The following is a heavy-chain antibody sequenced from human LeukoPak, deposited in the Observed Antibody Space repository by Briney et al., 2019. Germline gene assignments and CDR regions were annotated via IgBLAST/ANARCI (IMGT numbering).Heavy chain of an antibody. CDR2: ISGSGGST. D-gene: IGHD6-19*01. CDR3: AKAVISSGWQISDY. V-gene: IGHV3-23*01. CDR1: GFTFSSYA. Sequence: GSLSLSCAASGFTFSSYAMSWVRQAPGKGLEWVSAISGSGGSTYYADSVKGRFTISRDNSKNTLYLQMNSLRAEDTAVYYCAKAVISSGWQISDYWGQGTLVTVSS. J-gene: IGHJ4*02.